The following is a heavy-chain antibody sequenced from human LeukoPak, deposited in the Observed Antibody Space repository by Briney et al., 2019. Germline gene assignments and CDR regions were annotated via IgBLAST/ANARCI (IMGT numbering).Heavy chain of an antibody. CDR2: IKPDGSQK. D-gene: IGHD2-8*01. CDR3: FTSMGY. V-gene: IGHV3-7*01. Sequence: HTGGSLRLSCAASGLTFSNHWMIWVRQAPGKGLEWVATIKPDGSQKYYVDSVRGRFTISRDNAKNSLYQQMNSLRAEDTAVYYTFTSMGYWGQGTLVTVSS. J-gene: IGHJ4*02. CDR1: GLTFSNHW.